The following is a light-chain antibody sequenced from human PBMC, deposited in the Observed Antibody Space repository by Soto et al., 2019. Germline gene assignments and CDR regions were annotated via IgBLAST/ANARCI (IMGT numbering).Light chain of an antibody. CDR2: GAS. CDR1: QSVNTN. J-gene: IGKJ4*01. Sequence: EIVMTQSTATLSVSPGDRATLSCRASQSVNTNLAWFQQKPGQAPRLLIYGASTRATGVPARVSGSASGTEFNLTISSLQSEDFAVYYCQQCNNWPLTYGGGTRVEIK. CDR3: QQCNNWPLT. V-gene: IGKV3-15*01.